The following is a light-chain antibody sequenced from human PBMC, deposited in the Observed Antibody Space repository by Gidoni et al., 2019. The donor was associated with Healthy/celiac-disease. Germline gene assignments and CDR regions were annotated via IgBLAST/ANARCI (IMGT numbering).Light chain of an antibody. CDR2: AAS. J-gene: IGKJ2*01. CDR3: QQSYSTPPYT. Sequence: DIQMTQSPSSLSASVGDRVTITCRASQSISSYLNWYQQKPGKAPKLLIYAASSLHSVVPSRFSGIGSGTDFTLTISSLQPEDFATYYCQQSYSTPPYTFGQGTKLEIK. CDR1: QSISSY. V-gene: IGKV1-39*01.